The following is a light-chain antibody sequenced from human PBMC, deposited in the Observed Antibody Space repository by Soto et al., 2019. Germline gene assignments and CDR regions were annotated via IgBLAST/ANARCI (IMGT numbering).Light chain of an antibody. CDR1: QNVGTY. CDR3: QQRFNWPLT. Sequence: VLTQSPATLPLSPGDRATLSCRASQNVGTYLAWYQQKPGQVPRLLIYDASNSATGIPARFSGSGSGTDFTLTISSLEPEDFAVYYCQQRFNWPLTFGGGTKVDIK. CDR2: DAS. J-gene: IGKJ4*01. V-gene: IGKV3-11*01.